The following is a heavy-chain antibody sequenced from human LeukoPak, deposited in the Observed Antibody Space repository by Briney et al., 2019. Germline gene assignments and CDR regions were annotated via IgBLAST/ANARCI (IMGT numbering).Heavy chain of an antibody. CDR3: ARASDILTGYSTTIDY. J-gene: IGHJ4*02. CDR1: GYTFTSYQ. D-gene: IGHD3-9*01. V-gene: IGHV1-46*01. Sequence: ASVKVSCKASGYTFTSYQMHWVRQAPGQGLEWMGIINPSGGSSSHAQKLQGRVTMTRNTSISTAYMELSSLRSEDTAVYYCARASDILTGYSTTIDYWGQGTLVTVSS. CDR2: INPSGGSS.